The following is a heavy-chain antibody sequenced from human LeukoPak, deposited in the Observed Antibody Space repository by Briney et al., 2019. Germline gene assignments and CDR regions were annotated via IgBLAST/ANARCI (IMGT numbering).Heavy chain of an antibody. CDR3: ARDPGDNYYYYYMDV. CDR2: ISSNGGST. Sequence: GGSLRLSCAASGFTFSSYAMHRVRQAPGKGLEYVSAISSNGGSTYYANSVKGRFTISRDNSKNTLYLQMGSLRAEDMAVYYCARDPGDNYYYYYMDVWGKGTTVTVSS. CDR1: GFTFSSYA. V-gene: IGHV3-64*01. D-gene: IGHD7-27*01. J-gene: IGHJ6*03.